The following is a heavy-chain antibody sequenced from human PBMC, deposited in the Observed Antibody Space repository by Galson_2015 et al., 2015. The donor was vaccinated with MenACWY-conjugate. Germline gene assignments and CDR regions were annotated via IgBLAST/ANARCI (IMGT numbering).Heavy chain of an antibody. CDR2: ISSSSSTI. V-gene: IGHV3-48*02. J-gene: IGHJ4*02. CDR3: ARVPGYSYGYYDW. D-gene: IGHD5-18*01. Sequence: SLRLSCAASGFTFSTYSMNWVRQAPGKGLEWVSYISSSSSTIYYADSVKGRFTISRDNAKNSLYLQMNTLRDEDTAVYYCARVPGYSYGYYDWSGQGTLVTVSS. CDR1: GFTFSTYS.